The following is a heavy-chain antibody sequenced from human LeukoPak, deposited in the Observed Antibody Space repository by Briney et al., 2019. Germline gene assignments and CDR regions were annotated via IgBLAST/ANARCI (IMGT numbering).Heavy chain of an antibody. CDR1: GYSISSSNW. Sequence: ASETLSLTCAVSGYSISSSNWWGWIRQPPGKGLEWIGYIYYSGSTNYNPSLKSRVTMSVDTSKNQFSLKLSSVTALDTAVYYCASVGPCSSSSCYNVGAFDIWGQGTMVTVSS. J-gene: IGHJ3*02. D-gene: IGHD2-2*02. V-gene: IGHV4-28*06. CDR2: IYYSGST. CDR3: ASVGPCSSSSCYNVGAFDI.